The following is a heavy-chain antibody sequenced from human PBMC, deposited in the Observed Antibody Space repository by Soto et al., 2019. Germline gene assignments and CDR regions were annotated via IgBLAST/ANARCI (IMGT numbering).Heavy chain of an antibody. CDR3: SRGVASLVDS. CDR2: IVPITGMT. Sequence: QVQLVQSGAEVKKPGSSVRVSCTPSGGTFSSYTISWVRQAPGQGLEWMGRIVPITGMTRYAQKFQGRLTITAVTSTTTAHLELSSLTSEDSAVYFCSRGVASLVDSWGQGTQVTVSS. V-gene: IGHV1-69*02. D-gene: IGHD2-15*01. CDR1: GGTFSSYT. J-gene: IGHJ4*02.